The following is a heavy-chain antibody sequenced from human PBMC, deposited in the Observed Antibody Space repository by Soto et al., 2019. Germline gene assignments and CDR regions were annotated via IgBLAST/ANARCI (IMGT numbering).Heavy chain of an antibody. V-gene: IGHV3-23*01. Sequence: EVQVLESGGGLVQPGGSLRLSCVGSGFIFSNYAMAWVRQAPGKGLEWVSGFGGSGGTYYADSVKGRYTISRDNSKNTLSLQMNSLRVEDTAVYYCAKSQSSLYYMGVWGKGTGVTVSS. J-gene: IGHJ6*03. CDR2: FGGSGGT. CDR3: AKSQSSLYYMGV. CDR1: GFIFSNYA.